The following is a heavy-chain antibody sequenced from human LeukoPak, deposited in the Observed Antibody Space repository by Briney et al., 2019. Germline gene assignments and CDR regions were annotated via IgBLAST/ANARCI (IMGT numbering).Heavy chain of an antibody. Sequence: GGSVSLSRAACVFTHRNYAMHWLRQPRAKGRDWVSGINIGGGSTYYADLVKGRFTICRHHSNKTLSLQMNSLIADNAADYFCAEVQGLVRGDYWGQGTLVTVSS. D-gene: IGHD4/OR15-4a*01. CDR2: INIGGGST. CDR3: AEVQGLVRGDY. J-gene: IGHJ4*02. V-gene: IGHV3-23*01. CDR1: VFTHRNYA.